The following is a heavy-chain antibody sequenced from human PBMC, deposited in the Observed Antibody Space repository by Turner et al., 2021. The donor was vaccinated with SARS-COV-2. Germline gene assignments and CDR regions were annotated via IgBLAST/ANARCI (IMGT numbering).Heavy chain of an antibody. CDR1: GFRFTKYP. CDR2: ISDTGANT. J-gene: IGHJ5*02. D-gene: IGHD6-13*01. V-gene: IGHV3-23*01. Sequence: VQLLESGGGLVQPGGSLRLSCAASGFRFTKYPMNWVRQAPGKGLEWGSGISDTGANTYYADSVKGRFTISRDNSKNTLYLQMNSLRAEDTAVYYCAKDSSSWPPAYNWFDPWGQGTLVTVSS. CDR3: AKDSSSWPPAYNWFDP.